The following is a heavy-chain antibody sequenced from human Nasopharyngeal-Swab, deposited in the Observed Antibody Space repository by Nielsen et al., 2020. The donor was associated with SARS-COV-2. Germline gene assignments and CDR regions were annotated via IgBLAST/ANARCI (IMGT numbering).Heavy chain of an antibody. J-gene: IGHJ3*02. CDR3: TFDSSGYYPHDAFDI. CDR1: GFTLGDYA. Sequence: GESLKISCTASGFTLGDYAMSWVRQAPGKGLEWVGFIRSKAYGGTTEYAASVKGRFTISRDDSKSIAYLQMNSLKTEDTAVYYCTFDSSGYYPHDAFDIWGQGTMVTVSS. CDR2: IRSKAYGGTT. V-gene: IGHV3-49*04. D-gene: IGHD3-22*01.